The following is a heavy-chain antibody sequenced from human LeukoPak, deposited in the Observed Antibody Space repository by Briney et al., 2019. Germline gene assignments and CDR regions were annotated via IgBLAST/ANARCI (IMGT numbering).Heavy chain of an antibody. D-gene: IGHD3-16*02. CDR2: IYPGDSDT. CDR1: GYSFTSYW. CDR3: ASEMITFGGVIVPDY. V-gene: IGHV5-51*01. J-gene: IGHJ4*02. Sequence: GESLKISCKGSGYSFTSYWIGWVRQMPGKGLEWMGIIYPGDSDTRYSPSFQGQVTISADKSISTAYLQWSSLKASDTAMYYCASEMITFGGVIVPDYWGQGTLVTVSS.